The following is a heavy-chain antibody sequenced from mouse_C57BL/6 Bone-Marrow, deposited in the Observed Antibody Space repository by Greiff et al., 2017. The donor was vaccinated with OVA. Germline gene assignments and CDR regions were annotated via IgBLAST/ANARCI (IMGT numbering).Heavy chain of an antibody. CDR1: GFNIKDDY. J-gene: IGHJ2*01. CDR3: TTYRY. V-gene: IGHV14-4*01. CDR2: IDPENGDT. Sequence: EVQLVESGAELVRPGASVKLSCTASGFNIKDDYMHWVKERPEQGLEWIGWIDPENGDTEYASKFQGKATITADTSSKTVYLHLSSLTYEDTAVYYCTTYRYWGQGTTLTVSS.